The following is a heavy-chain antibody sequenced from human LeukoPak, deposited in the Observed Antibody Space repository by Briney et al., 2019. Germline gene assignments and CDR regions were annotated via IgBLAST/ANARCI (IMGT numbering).Heavy chain of an antibody. CDR2: IYSGGST. CDR3: ASGSGSYRTPYYYMDV. Sequence: GGSLRLSCAASGFTVSSNYMSWVRQAPWKGLEWVSVIYSGGSTYYADSVKGRFTIPRDNSKNTLYLQMNSLRAEDTAVYYCASGSGSYRTPYYYMDVWGTGTTVTVSS. V-gene: IGHV3-53*01. D-gene: IGHD3-10*01. CDR1: GFTVSSNY. J-gene: IGHJ6*03.